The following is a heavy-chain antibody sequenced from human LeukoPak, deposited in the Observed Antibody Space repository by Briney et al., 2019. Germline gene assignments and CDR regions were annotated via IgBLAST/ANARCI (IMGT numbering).Heavy chain of an antibody. CDR1: GFTFSNYA. Sequence: PGGSLRLSCAASGFTFSNYAMHWVRQAPGKGLEWVAVISYDGSNKYYADSVKGRFTISRDNSKNRLYLQMNSLRAEDTAVYYCAKDADYDFWVYWGQGTLVTVSS. CDR3: AKDADYDFWVY. V-gene: IGHV3-30-3*02. D-gene: IGHD3-3*01. CDR2: ISYDGSNK. J-gene: IGHJ4*02.